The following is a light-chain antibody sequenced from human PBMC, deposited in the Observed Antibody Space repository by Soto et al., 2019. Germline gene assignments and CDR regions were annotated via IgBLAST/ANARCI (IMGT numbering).Light chain of an antibody. J-gene: IGKJ2*01. Sequence: EIVMTQSPATLSVSPGERATLSCRASQSISSDLAWYQQKPGQAPRLFIYGASSRATGIPDRVSGSGSGTDFTLTISRLEPEDFAVYYCQQYARPPFAFGQGTKVEIK. V-gene: IGKV3-20*01. CDR1: QSISSD. CDR2: GAS. CDR3: QQYARPPFA.